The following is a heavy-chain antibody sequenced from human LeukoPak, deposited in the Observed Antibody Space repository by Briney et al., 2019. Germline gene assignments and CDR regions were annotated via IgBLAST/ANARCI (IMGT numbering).Heavy chain of an antibody. J-gene: IGHJ4*02. Sequence: GGSLRLPCAASGFTVSTNYMNWVRQAPGKGLEWVSIIYSGGDTYYADSVKGRFTISRDNSKNTVYLQMNSLRAEDTAVYYCARDPSGSYRFFDYWGQGTLVTVSS. V-gene: IGHV3-53*01. CDR1: GFTVSTNY. D-gene: IGHD1-26*01. CDR3: ARDPSGSYRFFDY. CDR2: IYSGGDT.